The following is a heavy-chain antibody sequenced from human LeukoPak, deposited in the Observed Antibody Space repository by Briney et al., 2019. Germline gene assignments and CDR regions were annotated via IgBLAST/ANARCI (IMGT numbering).Heavy chain of an antibody. V-gene: IGHV4-59*08. D-gene: IGHD3-10*01. Sequence: MTSETLSLTCTVSGGSISSYYWSWIRQPPGKGLEWIGYIYYSGSTNYNPSLKSRVTISVDTSKNQFSLKLSSVTAADTAVYYWARHYYGSGSYKEGWGQGTLVTVSS. J-gene: IGHJ4*02. CDR1: GGSISSYY. CDR3: ARHYYGSGSYKEG. CDR2: IYYSGST.